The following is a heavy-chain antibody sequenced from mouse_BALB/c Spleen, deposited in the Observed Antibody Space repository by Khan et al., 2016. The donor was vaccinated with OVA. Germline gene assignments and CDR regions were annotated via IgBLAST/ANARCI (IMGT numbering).Heavy chain of an antibody. CDR3: ARNRNGYFDY. V-gene: IGHV2-2*02. CDR1: GFSLTNYG. Sequence: VQLKQSGPGLVQPSQSLSITCTVSGFSLTNYGVHWVRQSPGKGLEWLGVIWSSGITDYNATFMSRLSISRDISKSQVFFKMNSLQANDTGIYYCARNRNGYFDYWGQGTTLTGSS. D-gene: IGHD1-1*02. CDR2: IWSSGIT. J-gene: IGHJ2*01.